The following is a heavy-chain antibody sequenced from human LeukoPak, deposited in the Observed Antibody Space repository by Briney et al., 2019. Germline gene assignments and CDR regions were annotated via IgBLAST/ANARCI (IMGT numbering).Heavy chain of an antibody. CDR2: ISTSNSNI. CDR1: GFTFSSYS. J-gene: IGHJ4*02. CDR3: ARGSKVRGSLPCFDY. D-gene: IGHD3-10*01. Sequence: GGSLRLSCAASGFTFSSYSMNWVRQAPGKGLEWHSHISTSNSNIYYADSVRGRFTISRDNAKNSLYLQMNSLRDEDTAVYFCARGSKVRGSLPCFDYWGQGTLVTVSS. V-gene: IGHV3-48*02.